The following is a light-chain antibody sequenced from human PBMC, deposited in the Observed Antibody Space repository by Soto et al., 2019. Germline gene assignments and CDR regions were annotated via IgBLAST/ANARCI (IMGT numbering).Light chain of an antibody. CDR2: GAS. CDR3: QQYNKWPWT. V-gene: IGKV3-15*01. CDR1: QSVSDN. J-gene: IGKJ1*01. Sequence: EIVMTQSPATLSVSPGETATLSCMASQSVSDNLAWHQQKPGQAPRLLIYGASTRATGIPARFSGSGSGTEFTLTISSLQSEDVAVYYCQQYNKWPWTFGQGTKVEIK.